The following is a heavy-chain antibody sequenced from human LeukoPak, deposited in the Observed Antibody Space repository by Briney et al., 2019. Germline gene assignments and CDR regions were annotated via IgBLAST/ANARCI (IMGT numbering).Heavy chain of an antibody. CDR3: ARAGVTMVRGVTPIFDY. J-gene: IGHJ4*02. Sequence: ASVKVSCKASGYTFTGYYMHWVRQAPGQGLEWMGWINPNSGGTNYAQKFQGRVTMTRDTSISTAYMELSRLRSDDTAVYYCARAGVTMVRGVTPIFDYWGQGTLVTVSS. V-gene: IGHV1-2*02. CDR2: INPNSGGT. CDR1: GYTFTGYY. D-gene: IGHD3-10*01.